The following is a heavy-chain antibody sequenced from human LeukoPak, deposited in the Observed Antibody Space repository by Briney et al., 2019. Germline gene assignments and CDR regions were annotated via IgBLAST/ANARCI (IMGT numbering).Heavy chain of an antibody. CDR2: ISYDGSNK. CDR1: GFTFSSYG. J-gene: IGHJ4*02. Sequence: GGSLRLSCAASGFTFSSYGMHWVRQAPGKGLEWVAVISYDGSNKYYADSVKGRFTISRDNSKNTLYLQMNSLRAEDAAVYYCAKDRMVYGYWGQGTLVAVSS. V-gene: IGHV3-30*18. D-gene: IGHD2-8*01. CDR3: AKDRMVYGY.